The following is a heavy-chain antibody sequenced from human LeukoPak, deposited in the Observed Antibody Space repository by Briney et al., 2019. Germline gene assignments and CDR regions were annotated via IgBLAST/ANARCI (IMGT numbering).Heavy chain of an antibody. D-gene: IGHD2-2*02. CDR3: ARNLKYTYNWFDP. CDR1: GYTFTSYG. Sequence: ASVKVSCKASGYTFTSYGVSWVRQAPGQGLEWMGWISAYNGNTNYAQKLQGRVTMATDTSTSTAYMELRSLRSDDTAVYYCARNLKYTYNWFDPWGQGTLVTVSS. J-gene: IGHJ5*02. V-gene: IGHV1-18*01. CDR2: ISAYNGNT.